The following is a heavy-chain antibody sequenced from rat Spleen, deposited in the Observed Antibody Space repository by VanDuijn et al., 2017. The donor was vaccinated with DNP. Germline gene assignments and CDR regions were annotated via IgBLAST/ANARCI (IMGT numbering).Heavy chain of an antibody. CDR1: GFTFSKYG. Sequence: EVHLVESGGGLVQPGRSLKLSCVASGFTFSKYGMAWVRQAPGKDLDWVASISIKTHNYATLYADSVKERFTISGDDSQSMIYLQMNNLKTEDTALYYCTRGPPFDYWGQGVMVTVSS. CDR2: ISIKTHNYAT. J-gene: IGHJ2*01. V-gene: IGHV10-4*01. CDR3: TRGPPFDY. D-gene: IGHD4-3*01.